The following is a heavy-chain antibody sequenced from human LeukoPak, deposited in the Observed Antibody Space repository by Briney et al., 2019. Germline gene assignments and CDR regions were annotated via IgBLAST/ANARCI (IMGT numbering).Heavy chain of an antibody. CDR1: GGSISSGDYY. CDR2: IYYSGST. CDR3: ARGQGGNYYLNYFDY. V-gene: IGHV4-30-4*01. D-gene: IGHD1-26*01. Sequence: SQTLSLTCTVSGGSISSGDYYCSWIRQPPGKGLEWIGYIYYSGSTNYNPSLRSRVTISVDTSRNQFSLRLTSVTAADTAVYYCARGQGGNYYLNYFDYWGQGALVTVSS. J-gene: IGHJ4*02.